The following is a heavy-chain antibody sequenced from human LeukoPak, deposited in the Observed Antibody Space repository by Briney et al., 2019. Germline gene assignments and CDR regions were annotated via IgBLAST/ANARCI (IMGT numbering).Heavy chain of an antibody. Sequence: SETLSLTCTVSGGSISSSSYYWGWIRQPPGKGLEWIGSIYYSGSTYYNPSLKSRVTISVDTSKNQSSLKLSSVTAADTAVYYCARHSRSAPYSSSWDYYYYGMDVWGQGTTVTVSS. CDR2: IYYSGST. V-gene: IGHV4-39*01. D-gene: IGHD6-13*01. J-gene: IGHJ6*02. CDR1: GGSISSSSYY. CDR3: ARHSRSAPYSSSWDYYYYGMDV.